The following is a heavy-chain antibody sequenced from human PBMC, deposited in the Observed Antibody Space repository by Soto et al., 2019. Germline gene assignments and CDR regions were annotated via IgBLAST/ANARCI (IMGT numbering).Heavy chain of an antibody. CDR1: GGSISSYY. D-gene: IGHD2-2*01. CDR2: IYYSGST. V-gene: IGHV4-59*01. CDR3: ARGGDIVVVPAAMGWYFAR. J-gene: IGHJ2*01. Sequence: QVQLQESGPGLVKPSETLSLTCTVSGGSISSYYWSWIRQPPGKGLEWIGYIYYSGSTNYNPSLKSRVTISVDTSKNQFSLKLSSVTAADTAVYYCARGGDIVVVPAAMGWYFARWGRGTLVTVSS.